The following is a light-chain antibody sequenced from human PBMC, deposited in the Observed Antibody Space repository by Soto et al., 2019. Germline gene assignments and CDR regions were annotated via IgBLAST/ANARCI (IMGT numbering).Light chain of an antibody. J-gene: IGKJ5*01. CDR3: QQSYSTPIS. CDR2: AAS. V-gene: IGKV1-9*01. Sequence: IQLTQSPSSLSASIGDRVTITCRASQGISTYLAWYQQKPGKAPKLLIYAASTLHSGVPSSFSGSGSGTDFTLTISSLQPADFATYYCQQSYSTPISFGQGTRLEIK. CDR1: QGISTY.